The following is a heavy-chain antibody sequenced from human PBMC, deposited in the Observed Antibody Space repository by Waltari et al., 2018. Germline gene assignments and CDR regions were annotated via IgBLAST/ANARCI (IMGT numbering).Heavy chain of an antibody. CDR3: ARVSAAAGTGFDY. Sequence: QVQLQESGPGLVKPSETLSLTCAVSGYSISSGYYWGWIRQPPGKGLEWIGSIYHSGSTYSTPPLKSRVTISVDTSKNQFSLKLSSVTAADTAVYYCARVSAAAGTGFDYWGQGTLVTVSS. D-gene: IGHD6-13*01. V-gene: IGHV4-38-2*01. J-gene: IGHJ4*02. CDR2: IYHSGST. CDR1: GYSISSGYY.